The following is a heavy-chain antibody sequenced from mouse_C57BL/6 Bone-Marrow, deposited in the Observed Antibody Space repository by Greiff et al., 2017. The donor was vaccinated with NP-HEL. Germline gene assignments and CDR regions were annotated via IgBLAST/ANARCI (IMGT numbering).Heavy chain of an antibody. Sequence: QVQLQQPGAELVMPGASVKLSCTASGYTFTSYWMHWVQQSPGKGLEWIGEIDPSDSYTNYHQKFKGTSTLTVDKSSSTSYMQLSSLTDEDSAVYYGAKVDGYYGWYFDVWGTGTTVTVSS. J-gene: IGHJ1*03. V-gene: IGHV1-69*01. D-gene: IGHD2-3*01. CDR2: IDPSDSYT. CDR3: AKVDGYYGWYFDV. CDR1: GYTFTSYW.